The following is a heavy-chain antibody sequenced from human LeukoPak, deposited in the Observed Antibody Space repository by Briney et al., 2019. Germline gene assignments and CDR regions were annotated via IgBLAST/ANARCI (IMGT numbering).Heavy chain of an antibody. J-gene: IGHJ3*02. CDR2: ISTSSIYI. CDR1: GFTFSSYS. D-gene: IGHD1-26*01. Sequence: GGSLRLSCAASGFTFSSYSMNWVRQAPGQGLEWVSSISTSSIYIYYADSVKGRFIISRDKAKTSLYLQMNSLRAEDTAVYYCARGRQNSGSYSDAFDIWGQGTMVTVSS. CDR3: ARGRQNSGSYSDAFDI. V-gene: IGHV3-21*01.